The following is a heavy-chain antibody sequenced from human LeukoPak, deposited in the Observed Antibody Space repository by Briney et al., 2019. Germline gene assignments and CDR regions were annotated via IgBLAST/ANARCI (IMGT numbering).Heavy chain of an antibody. Sequence: GGSLRLSCAASGFTFSSYAMHWVRQAPGKGLEWVAVISYDGSNKYYADSVKGRFTISRDNSKNTLYLQMNSLRAEDTAVYYCAKGGAYYYDSSGYYFEYWGQGTLVTVSS. D-gene: IGHD3-22*01. CDR3: AKGGAYYYDSSGYYFEY. CDR2: ISYDGSNK. V-gene: IGHV3-30-3*01. J-gene: IGHJ4*02. CDR1: GFTFSSYA.